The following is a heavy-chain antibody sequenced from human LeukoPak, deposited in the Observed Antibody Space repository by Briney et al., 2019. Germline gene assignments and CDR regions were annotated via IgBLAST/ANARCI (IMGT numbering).Heavy chain of an antibody. Sequence: AGGSLRLSCAASGFTFSSYSMNWVRQAPGKGLEWVSSISSSSSYIYYADSVKGRFTISRDNAKNSLYLQMNSLRAEDTAVYYCASDILTGNPSDYWGQGTLVTVSS. J-gene: IGHJ4*02. D-gene: IGHD3-9*01. V-gene: IGHV3-21*01. CDR1: GFTFSSYS. CDR3: ASDILTGNPSDY. CDR2: ISSSSSYI.